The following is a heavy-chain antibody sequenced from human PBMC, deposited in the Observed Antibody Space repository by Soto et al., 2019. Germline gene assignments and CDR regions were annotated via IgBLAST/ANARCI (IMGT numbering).Heavy chain of an antibody. V-gene: IGHV6-1*01. D-gene: IGHD1-1*01. J-gene: IGHJ6*03. CDR3: ARGSWDDVSGHYYMDV. Sequence: QVQLQLSGPGLVTPSQTLSLTCAISGDSVSSNSAGWNWIRQTPSRGLEWLGRTYYRSKWYFNYAVSVESRLTINPDMSKNQFSLQLSSVTPDDTAVYYCARGSWDDVSGHYYMDVWGKGTTVTVSS. CDR1: GDSVSSNSAG. CDR2: TYYRSKWYF.